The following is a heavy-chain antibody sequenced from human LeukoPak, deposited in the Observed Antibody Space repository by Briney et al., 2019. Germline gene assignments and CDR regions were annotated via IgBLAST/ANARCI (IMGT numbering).Heavy chain of an antibody. J-gene: IGHJ5*02. CDR1: GGSISSGDYY. Sequence: PSETLSLTCTVSGGSISSGDYYWSWIRQPPGRGLEWIGYIYYSGSTYYNPSLKSRVTLSVDTSKNQFSLKLSSVTAADTAVYYCARAARGSGWSWFWFDPWGQGTLVTVSS. D-gene: IGHD6-19*01. CDR3: ARAARGSGWSWFWFDP. CDR2: IYYSGST. V-gene: IGHV4-30-4*01.